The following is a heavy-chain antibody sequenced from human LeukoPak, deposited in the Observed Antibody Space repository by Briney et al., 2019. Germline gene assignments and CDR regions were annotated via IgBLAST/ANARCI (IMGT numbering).Heavy chain of an antibody. J-gene: IGHJ3*02. CDR1: GYSFTSYW. V-gene: IGHV5-51*01. D-gene: IGHD3-22*01. CDR2: IYPGDSDT. CDR3: ARRYYYDSQWGLDAFDI. Sequence: GESLKISCEGSGYSFTSYWIGWVRQMPGKGLEWMGIIYPGDSDTRYSPSFQGQVTISADKSISTAYLQWSSLKASDTAMYYCARRYYYDSQWGLDAFDIWGQGTMVTVSS.